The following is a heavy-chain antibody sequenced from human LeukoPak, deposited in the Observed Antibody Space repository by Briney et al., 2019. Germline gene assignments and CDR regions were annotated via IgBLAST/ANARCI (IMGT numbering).Heavy chain of an antibody. CDR3: AKDGNYGHYEY. J-gene: IGHJ4*02. Sequence: PGGSLRLSCAASGFTFSSYGIRWVRQAPGKGLEWVAVISNDGSNQFYADSVKGRFTISRDNSKNTLYLEINSLRAEDTAVYYCAKDGNYGHYEYWGQGTQVTVSS. CDR1: GFTFSSYG. CDR2: ISNDGSNQ. D-gene: IGHD4-17*01. V-gene: IGHV3-30*18.